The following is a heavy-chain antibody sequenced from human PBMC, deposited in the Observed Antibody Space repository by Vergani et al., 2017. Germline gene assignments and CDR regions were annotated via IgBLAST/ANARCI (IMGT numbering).Heavy chain of an antibody. CDR3: ARSAHDYGGNPPLADFDY. Sequence: QVQLVQSGAEVKKPGSSVKVSCKASGGTFSSYAISWVRQAPGQGLEWMGGMNPNSGNTGYAQKFQGRVTMTRNTSISTAYMELSSLRSEDTAVYYCARSAHDYGGNPPLADFDYWGQGTLVTVSS. CDR2: MNPNSGNT. D-gene: IGHD4-23*01. CDR1: GGTFSSYA. V-gene: IGHV1-8*02. J-gene: IGHJ4*02.